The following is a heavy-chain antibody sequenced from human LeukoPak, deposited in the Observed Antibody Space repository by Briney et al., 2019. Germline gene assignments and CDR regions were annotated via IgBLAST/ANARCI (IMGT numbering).Heavy chain of an antibody. CDR3: ARDFEGYCSGGSCSVLDY. V-gene: IGHV1-2*06. CDR1: GYTFTGYY. D-gene: IGHD2-15*01. CDR2: INPNSGGT. Sequence: ASVTVSCKASGYTFTGYYMHWVRQAPGQGLEWMRRINPNSGGTNYAQKFQGRVTMTRDTSISTAYMELSRLRSDDTAVYYCARDFEGYCSGGSCSVLDYWGQGTLVTVSS. J-gene: IGHJ4*02.